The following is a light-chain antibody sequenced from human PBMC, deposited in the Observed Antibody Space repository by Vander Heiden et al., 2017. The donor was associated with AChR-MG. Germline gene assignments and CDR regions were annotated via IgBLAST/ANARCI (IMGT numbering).Light chain of an antibody. CDR1: QSISSW. V-gene: IGKV1-5*03. CDR2: KAS. CDR3: QQYNSYSMYT. J-gene: IGKJ2*01. Sequence: DIQMTQSLSTLSASVGDRVTITCRASQSISSWLAWYQQKPGKAPTLLIYKASSIESGVTSRFSGSGSGTEFTITISSLQPDDFATYYCQQYNSYSMYTFGQGTKLEIK.